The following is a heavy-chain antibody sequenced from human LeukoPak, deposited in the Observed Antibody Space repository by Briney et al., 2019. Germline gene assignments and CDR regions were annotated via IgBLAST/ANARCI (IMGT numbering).Heavy chain of an antibody. CDR3: ARASGCSGGSCRTRVAFDI. CDR2: INHSGST. J-gene: IGHJ3*02. CDR1: GGSISSGDYY. V-gene: IGHV4-39*07. Sequence: SETLSLTCTVSGGSISSGDYYWSWIRQPPGKGLEWIGEINHSGSTNYNPSLKSRVTISVDTSKNQFSLKLSSVTAADTAVYYCARASGCSGGSCRTRVAFDIWGQGTMVTVSS. D-gene: IGHD2-15*01.